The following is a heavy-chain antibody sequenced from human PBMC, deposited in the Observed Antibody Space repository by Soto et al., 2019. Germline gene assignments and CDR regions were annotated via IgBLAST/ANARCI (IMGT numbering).Heavy chain of an antibody. V-gene: IGHV4-34*01. CDR3: ARGKLSDYVWGSYRYHFDY. D-gene: IGHD3-16*02. Sequence: SETLSLTCAVYGGSFSGYYWSWIRQPPGKGLEWIGEINHSGSTNYNPSLKSRVTISVDTSKNQFSLKLSSVTAADTAVYYCARGKLSDYVWGSYRYHFDYWGQGAVVT. J-gene: IGHJ4*02. CDR1: GGSFSGYY. CDR2: INHSGST.